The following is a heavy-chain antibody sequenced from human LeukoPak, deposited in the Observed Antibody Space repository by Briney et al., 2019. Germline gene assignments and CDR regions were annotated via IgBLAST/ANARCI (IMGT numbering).Heavy chain of an antibody. J-gene: IGHJ5*01. CDR1: GGSISSYY. V-gene: IGHV4-59*01. Sequence: SETLSLTCTVSGGSISSYYWSWIRQPPGKGLEWIGYICNSGSTNYNPSLKSRVILSVDTAKNQFSLKLSSVTAADTAVYYCARGGRRYNWSQFDSWGQGALVTVSS. D-gene: IGHD1-20*01. CDR3: ARGGRRYNWSQFDS. CDR2: ICNSGST.